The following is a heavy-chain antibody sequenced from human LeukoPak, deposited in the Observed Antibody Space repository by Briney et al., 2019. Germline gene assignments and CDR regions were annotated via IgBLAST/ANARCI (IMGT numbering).Heavy chain of an antibody. J-gene: IGHJ6*03. D-gene: IGHD3-3*01. CDR3: AGNVLLWSGYYYYYMDV. V-gene: IGHV4-4*09. CDR1: GGSIISYY. CDR2: MYISGST. Sequence: SQTLSVTRTDSGGSIISYYWSWVRQPPGKGVEGSGYMYISGSTNYNPSLTSRVTITVDTSKTQFSLKLSSVPAADTAVYYCAGNVLLWSGYYYYYMDVWGKGTPVTVSS.